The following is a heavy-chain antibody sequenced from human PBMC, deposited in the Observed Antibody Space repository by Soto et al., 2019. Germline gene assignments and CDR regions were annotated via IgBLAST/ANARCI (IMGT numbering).Heavy chain of an antibody. Sequence: GESLKISCAASGFTFSNAWMSWVRRAPGKGLEWVGRIKSKTDGGTTDYPAPVKGRFTISRDDSKNTLYLQMNSLKTEDTAVYYCTTAPYYDILTGQYYMDVWGKGTTVTVSS. CDR3: TTAPYYDILTGQYYMDV. CDR2: IKSKTDGGTT. J-gene: IGHJ6*03. D-gene: IGHD3-9*01. CDR1: GFTFSNAW. V-gene: IGHV3-15*01.